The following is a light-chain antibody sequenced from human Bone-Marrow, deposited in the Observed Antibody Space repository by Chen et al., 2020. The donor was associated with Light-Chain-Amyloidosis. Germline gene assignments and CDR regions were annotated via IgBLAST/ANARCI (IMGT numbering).Light chain of an antibody. CDR2: ENN. V-gene: IGLV1-51*02. CDR1: NSNIGINY. J-gene: IGLJ3*02. Sequence: QSVLTQPPSVSAAPGQKVTISCSGSNSNIGINYVSWYQQLPRTSPKLLIYENNQRPSEIPDRFSGSTSGTSATLGVAGLQTGDEADYYCATWDSSLTVWMFGGGTKLTVL. CDR3: ATWDSSLTVWM.